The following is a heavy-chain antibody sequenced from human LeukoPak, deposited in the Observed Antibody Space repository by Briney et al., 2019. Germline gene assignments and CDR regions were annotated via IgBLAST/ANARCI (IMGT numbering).Heavy chain of an antibody. D-gene: IGHD6-13*01. J-gene: IGHJ4*02. CDR3: ARDLSESVAGTGFDY. CDR1: GFTFSTYR. Sequence: GGSLRLSCAASGFTFSTYRLNWVRQAPGKGLEWVSSISSSSTYIYYADSVKGRFTISRDNAKNTLYLQMKSLRAEDTAVYYCARDLSESVAGTGFDYWGQGTLVTVSS. V-gene: IGHV3-21*01. CDR2: ISSSSTYI.